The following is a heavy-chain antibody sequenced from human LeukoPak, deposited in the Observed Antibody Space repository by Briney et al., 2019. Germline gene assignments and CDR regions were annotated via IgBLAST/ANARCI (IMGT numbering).Heavy chain of an antibody. CDR1: GGSISSSSYY. CDR3: ARLIAAAGILGY. Sequence: PSETLSLTCTVSGGSISSSSYYWGWIRQPPGKGLEWIGSIYYSGSTYYNPSLKSRVTISVDTSKNQSSLKLSSVTAADTAVYYCARLIAAAGILGYWGQGTLVTVSS. J-gene: IGHJ4*02. D-gene: IGHD6-13*01. V-gene: IGHV4-39*01. CDR2: IYYSGST.